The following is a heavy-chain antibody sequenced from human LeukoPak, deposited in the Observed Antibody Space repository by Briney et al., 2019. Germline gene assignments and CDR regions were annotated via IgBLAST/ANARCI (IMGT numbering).Heavy chain of an antibody. CDR1: GHSIINSYY. V-gene: IGHV4-38-2*02. CDR2: IYHSGST. J-gene: IGHJ1*01. Sequence: SETLSLTCSVSGHSIINSYYWGWIRQPPGKGLEWIGSIYHSGSTYYNPSLKSRVTISVDTSKNQFSLKLNSVTAADTAVYYCARTVDSSGFSCFQHWGQGALVTVSS. CDR3: ARTVDSSGFSCFQH. D-gene: IGHD3-22*01.